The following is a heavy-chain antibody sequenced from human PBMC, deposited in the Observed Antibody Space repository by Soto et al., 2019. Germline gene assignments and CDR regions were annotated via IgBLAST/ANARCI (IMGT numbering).Heavy chain of an antibody. CDR2: IYYSGST. J-gene: IGHJ6*04. CDR1: GGSISSYY. D-gene: IGHD3-10*01. V-gene: IGHV4-59*01. CDR3: ARVPNYYGSGRYYYYGMDV. Sequence: SETLSLTCTVSGGSISSYYWSWIRQPPGKGLDWIGYIYYSGSTNYNPSLKSQVTISVDTSKNQFSLKLSSLTAPQTSVYYCARVPNYYGSGRYYYYGMDVWGKGTTVTDSS.